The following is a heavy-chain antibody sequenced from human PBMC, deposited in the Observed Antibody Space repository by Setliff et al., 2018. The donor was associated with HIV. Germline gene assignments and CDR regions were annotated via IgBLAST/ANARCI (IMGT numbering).Heavy chain of an antibody. CDR1: GGSISSYY. V-gene: IGHV4-4*08. J-gene: IGHJ3*02. CDR3: ARNDAFDI. CDR2: IYTNGRT. Sequence: SETLSLTCTVSGGSISSYYWSWIRQPPGKGLEWIGHIYTNGRTHYNPSLKSRVTISMDTSKNQFSLKLSSVTAADTAVYYCARNDAFDIWGQGTLVTVSS.